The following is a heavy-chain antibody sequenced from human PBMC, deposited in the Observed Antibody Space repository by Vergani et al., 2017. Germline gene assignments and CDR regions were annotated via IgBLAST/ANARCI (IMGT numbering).Heavy chain of an antibody. D-gene: IGHD2-15*01. CDR3: ARGSCLGGSCYKPLFDY. J-gene: IGHJ4*02. CDR1: GGSINSHNYY. V-gene: IGHV4-61*02. Sequence: QVQLQESGPGLVKPSQTLSLTCTVSGGSINSHNYYWSWIRQPAGKGLEWIGRIHTSGGTNYHPSLKSRVTMSEDTSKNQFSLNLTSVTAAETAVYFCARGSCLGGSCYKPLFDYGGQGILVTFSS. CDR2: IHTSGGT.